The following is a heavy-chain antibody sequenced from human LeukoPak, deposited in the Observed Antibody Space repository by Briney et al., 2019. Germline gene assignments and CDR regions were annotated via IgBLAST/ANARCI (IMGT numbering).Heavy chain of an antibody. J-gene: IGHJ4*02. D-gene: IGHD7-27*01. V-gene: IGHV3-23*01. CDR2: ITGSGGST. CDR3: ATERNWVFDY. Sequence: GGPLRLSCAASGFTFSSYAMSWVRQAPGKGLEWVSAITGSGGSTYYADSVKGRFTISRDNSENTLYVQMNSLRAEDTAVYYCATERNWVFDYWGQGTLVTVSS. CDR1: GFTFSSYA.